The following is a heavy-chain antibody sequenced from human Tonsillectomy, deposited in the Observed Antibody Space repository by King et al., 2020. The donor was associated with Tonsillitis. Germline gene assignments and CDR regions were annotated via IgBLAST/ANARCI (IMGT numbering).Heavy chain of an antibody. V-gene: IGHV3-15*07. CDR2: IKSKTDGGTT. CDR3: TTGTAVADYYYYYYMDV. J-gene: IGHJ6*03. CDR1: GFICSNAW. D-gene: IGHD6-19*01. Sequence: VQLVESGGGLVKPGGSLRLSCAASGFICSNAWMNWVRQAPGKGREWVGRIKSKTDGGTTAGAGPVKGRFTFSRDDSKNTLYLQMNSLKTEDTAVYYCTTGTAVADYYYYYYMDVWGKGTTVTVSS.